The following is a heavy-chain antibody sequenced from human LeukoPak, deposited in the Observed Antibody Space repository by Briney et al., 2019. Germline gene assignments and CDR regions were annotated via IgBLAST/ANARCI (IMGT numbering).Heavy chain of an antibody. CDR2: INPNSGGT. D-gene: IGHD3-22*01. Sequence: APVKVSCKASGYTFTGYYMHWVRQAPGQGLEWMGWINPNSGGTNYAQKFQGRVTMTRDTSISTAYMELSRLRSDDTAVYYCARAQADYYDSSGHYYYYMDVWGKGTTVTVSS. CDR1: GYTFTGYY. V-gene: IGHV1-2*02. J-gene: IGHJ6*03. CDR3: ARAQADYYDSSGHYYYYMDV.